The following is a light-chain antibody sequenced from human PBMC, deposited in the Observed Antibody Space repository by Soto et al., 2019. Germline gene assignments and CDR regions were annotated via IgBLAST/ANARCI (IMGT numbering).Light chain of an antibody. V-gene: IGKV3-15*01. J-gene: IGKJ1*01. Sequence: EILMPQSPATLSVSPGERATLSCRASQSVSSNLAWYQQKPGQAPRLLLYGAPTRATGIPASISGSGSGREFSLTISSLQSADYSVYYCQQYNNRPPWTFGQGTKVDIK. CDR1: QSVSSN. CDR2: GAP. CDR3: QQYNNRPPWT.